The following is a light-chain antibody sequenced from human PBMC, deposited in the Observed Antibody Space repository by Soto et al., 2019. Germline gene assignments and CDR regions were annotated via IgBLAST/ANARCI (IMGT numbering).Light chain of an antibody. CDR1: QSINNW. CDR3: QQYDNYPLT. J-gene: IGKJ4*01. V-gene: IGKV1-5*01. CDR2: DAS. Sequence: DIQMTQSPSTLSASVGDRVTITCRASQSINNWLAWYQQKPGKAPNFLIYDASNLESGVPSRFSGSASGTEFTLTISSLQPDDCATYYGQQYDNYPLTFGGGTKVDIK.